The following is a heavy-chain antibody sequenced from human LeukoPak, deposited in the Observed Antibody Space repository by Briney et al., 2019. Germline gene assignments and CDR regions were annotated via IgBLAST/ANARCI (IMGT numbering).Heavy chain of an antibody. CDR3: ARDRGYGYLFDY. D-gene: IGHD5-18*01. Sequence: GGTLTLSCAASGFTFSSYSMKWVRQAPGKGLEWVSSISSSSSYIYYADSVKGRFTISRDNAKNSLYLQMNGLRAEDTAVYYCARDRGYGYLFDYWGQGTLVTVSS. CDR2: ISSSSSYI. J-gene: IGHJ4*02. CDR1: GFTFSSYS. V-gene: IGHV3-21*01.